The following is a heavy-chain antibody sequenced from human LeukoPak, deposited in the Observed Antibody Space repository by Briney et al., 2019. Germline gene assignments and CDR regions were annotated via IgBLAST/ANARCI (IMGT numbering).Heavy chain of an antibody. Sequence: GGSLRLSCAASGFTFSSDWMQWVRQPPGKGLVWVSRINADGRTTNHGDSVKGRLTISRDNAKSTLYLQMSSLRAEDTAVYYCARGLTGYYGYFEYWGQGVLVTVSS. CDR2: INADGRTT. V-gene: IGHV3-74*01. D-gene: IGHD3-9*01. CDR1: GFTFSSDW. J-gene: IGHJ4*02. CDR3: ARGLTGYYGYFEY.